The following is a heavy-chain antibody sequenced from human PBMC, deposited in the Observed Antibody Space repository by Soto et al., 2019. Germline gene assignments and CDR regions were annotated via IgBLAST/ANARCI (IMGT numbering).Heavy chain of an antibody. J-gene: IGHJ3*02. CDR3: AGPRLPTTFAAFDI. D-gene: IGHD3-16*01. Sequence: SETLSLTCTVSGGSISSGSYYWGWIRQPPGKGLEWIGSIYYSGSTYYNPSLKSRVTISVDTSKNQFSLKLSSVTAADTAVYYCAGPRLPTTFAAFDIWGQGTMVTVSS. V-gene: IGHV4-39*01. CDR1: GGSISSGSYY. CDR2: IYYSGST.